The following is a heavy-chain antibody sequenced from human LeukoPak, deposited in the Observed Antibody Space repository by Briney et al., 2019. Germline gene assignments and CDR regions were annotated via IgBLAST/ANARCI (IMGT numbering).Heavy chain of an antibody. CDR1: GYTFSSYY. J-gene: IGHJ3*02. CDR3: ARGDYGDYKGAFDI. Sequence: ASVKVSCNASGYTFSSYYMNWVRQAPGQGLEWMGIINPSSGSTSYAQKFQGRVTMTRDTSTSTVYMELSSLRSEDTAVYYCARGDYGDYKGAFDIWGQGTMVTVSS. D-gene: IGHD4-17*01. CDR2: INPSSGST. V-gene: IGHV1-46*01.